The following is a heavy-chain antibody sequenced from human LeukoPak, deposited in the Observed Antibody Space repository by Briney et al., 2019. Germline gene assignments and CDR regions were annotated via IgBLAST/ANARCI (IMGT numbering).Heavy chain of an antibody. J-gene: IGHJ6*02. CDR1: GGSITSSSYY. CDR2: LYYSAST. CDR3: ARHVQDLGIKV. Sequence: KPSETLSLTCTVSGGSITSSSYYWGWIRQPPGKGLEWIGSLYYSASTYYNPSLKSRVTISVDTSKNQFSLKLISVTAADTAVYYCARHVQDLGIKVWGQGTTVTVSS. V-gene: IGHV4-39*01.